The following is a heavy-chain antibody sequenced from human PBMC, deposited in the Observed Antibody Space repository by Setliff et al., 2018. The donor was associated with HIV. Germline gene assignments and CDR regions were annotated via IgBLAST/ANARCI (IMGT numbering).Heavy chain of an antibody. Sequence: PSETLSLTCTVSGGPISSHYWSWIRQPPGKGLEWIGSIYYSGSTNYNPSLKSRVTISVDTSKNQFSLKLSSVTAADTAVYYCARAPEPIAAVGRGLFDYWGQGTLVTVSS. CDR2: IYYSGST. V-gene: IGHV4-59*11. CDR3: ARAPEPIAAVGRGLFDY. J-gene: IGHJ4*02. CDR1: GGPISSHY. D-gene: IGHD6-13*01.